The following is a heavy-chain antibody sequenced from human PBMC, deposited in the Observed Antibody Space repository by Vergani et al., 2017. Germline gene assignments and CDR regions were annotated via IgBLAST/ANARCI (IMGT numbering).Heavy chain of an antibody. D-gene: IGHD3-10*01. CDR2: INHSGST. J-gene: IGHJ4*02. CDR1: GGSFSGYY. Sequence: QVQLQQWGAGLLKPSETLSLTCAVYGGSFSGYYWSWIRQPPGKGLEWIGEINHSGSTNYNPSLKSRVTISVDTSKNQFYLKLSSVTAADTAVYYCARAPFFTMVRGIGRNYFDYWGQGTLVTVSS. CDR3: ARAPFFTMVRGIGRNYFDY. V-gene: IGHV4-34*01.